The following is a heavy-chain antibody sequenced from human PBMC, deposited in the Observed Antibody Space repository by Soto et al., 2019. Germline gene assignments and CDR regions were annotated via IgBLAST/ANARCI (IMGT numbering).Heavy chain of an antibody. CDR2: INAGNGNT. Sequence: ASVKVSCKSSGYTFTSYAMHWVRQAPGQRLEWMGWINAGNGNTKYSQKFQGRVTITRDTSASTAYMELSSLRSEDTAVYYCARAQYYYDSSGYYLNDAFDISGQGTMVPVSS. D-gene: IGHD3-22*01. V-gene: IGHV1-3*01. CDR1: GYTFTSYA. CDR3: ARAQYYYDSSGYYLNDAFDI. J-gene: IGHJ3*02.